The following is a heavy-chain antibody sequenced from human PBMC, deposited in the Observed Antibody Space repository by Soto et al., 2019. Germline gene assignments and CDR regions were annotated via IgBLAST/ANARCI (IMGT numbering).Heavy chain of an antibody. D-gene: IGHD6-13*01. CDR1: GYTFTGYY. CDR3: ARAIAAAGDNDY. V-gene: IGHV1-2*02. J-gene: IGHJ4*02. Sequence: ASVKVSCKSSGYTFTGYYMHWVRQAPGQGLEWMGWINPNSGGTNYAQKFQGRVTMTRDTSISTAYMELSRLRSDDTAVYYCARAIAAAGDNDYWGKGTLVTVSS. CDR2: INPNSGGT.